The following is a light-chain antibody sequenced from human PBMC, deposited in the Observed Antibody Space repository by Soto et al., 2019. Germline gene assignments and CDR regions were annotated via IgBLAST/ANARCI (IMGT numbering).Light chain of an antibody. J-gene: IGLJ3*02. CDR2: EVS. CDR3: SSYTSSSTWV. Sequence: QSALTQPAFVSGSPGQSITISCTGTSSDVGGYNYVSWYQQHPGKAPKLMIYEVSNRPSGVPNRFSGSKSGNTASLTISGLQAEDEADYYCSSYTSSSTWVFGGGTQLTVL. V-gene: IGLV2-14*01. CDR1: SSDVGGYNY.